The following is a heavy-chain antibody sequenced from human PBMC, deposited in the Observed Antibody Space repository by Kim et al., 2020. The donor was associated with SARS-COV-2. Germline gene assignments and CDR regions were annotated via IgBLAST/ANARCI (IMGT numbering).Heavy chain of an antibody. Sequence: GGSLRLSCAASGFTFSTYDMNWVRQAPGKGLEWVSDISGSGTTFYADSVKGRFIISRDNSKNTVYLEMNSLRAEDTAVYFCAKKGWRDAGSPYHFDHWG. CDR1: GFTFSTYD. CDR2: ISGSGTT. J-gene: IGHJ4*01. CDR3: AKKGWRDAGSPYHFDH. D-gene: IGHD3-10*01. V-gene: IGHV3-23*01.